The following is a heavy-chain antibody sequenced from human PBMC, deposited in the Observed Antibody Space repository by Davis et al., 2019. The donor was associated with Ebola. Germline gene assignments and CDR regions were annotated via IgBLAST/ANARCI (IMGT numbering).Heavy chain of an antibody. CDR3: ARGPERLVRRYNWFDP. Sequence: GSLRLSCAVSGGSISSSNWWSWVRQPPGKGLEWIGEIYHSGSTNYNPSLKSRVTISVDTSKNQFSLKLSSVTAADTAVYYCARGPERLVRRYNWFDPWGQGTLVTVSS. V-gene: IGHV4-4*02. D-gene: IGHD3-10*01. J-gene: IGHJ5*02. CDR2: IYHSGST. CDR1: GGSISSSNW.